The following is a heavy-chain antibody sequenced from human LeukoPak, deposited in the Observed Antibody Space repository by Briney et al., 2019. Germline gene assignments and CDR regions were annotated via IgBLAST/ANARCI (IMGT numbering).Heavy chain of an antibody. J-gene: IGHJ4*02. V-gene: IGHV3-64*01. CDR1: GFTFSSYA. CDR3: ARDRPFGGVLDFDY. CDR2: ISSNGGST. Sequence: PGGSLRLSCAASGFTFSSYAMHWVRQAPGKGLEYVSAISSNGGSTYYANSVKGRFTISRDNSKNTLYLQMNSLRAEDTAVYYCARDRPFGGVLDFDYWGQGTLVTVSS. D-gene: IGHD3-16*01.